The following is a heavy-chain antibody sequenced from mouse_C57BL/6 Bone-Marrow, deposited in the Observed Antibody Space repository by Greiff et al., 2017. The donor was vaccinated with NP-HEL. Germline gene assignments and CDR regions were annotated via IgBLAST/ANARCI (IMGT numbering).Heavy chain of an antibody. V-gene: IGHV1-4*01. CDR1: GYTFTSYT. CDR2: INPSSGYT. J-gene: IGHJ4*01. Sequence: QVQLQQSGAELARPGASVKMSCKASGYTFTSYTLHWVKQRPGQGLEWIGYINPSSGYTKYNQKFKDKATLTADKYSSTAYMQLSSLTSDDSAVYYCAPANWSPPYAMDYWGQGTSVTVSS. D-gene: IGHD4-1*01. CDR3: APANWSPPYAMDY.